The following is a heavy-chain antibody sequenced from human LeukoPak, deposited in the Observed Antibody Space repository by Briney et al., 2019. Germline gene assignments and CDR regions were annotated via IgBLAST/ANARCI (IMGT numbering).Heavy chain of an antibody. CDR1: GYTFTSYG. CDR2: ISTYNGNT. CDR3: ARVDSSGETLFDY. J-gene: IGHJ4*02. D-gene: IGHD3-22*01. Sequence: ASVKVSSKASGYTFTSYGISWVRQAPGQGLEWMGWISTYNGNTNYAQKFQGRVVMTTDTFTSTAYMELRSLRSDDTALYYCARVDSSGETLFDYWGQGTLVTVSS. V-gene: IGHV1-18*01.